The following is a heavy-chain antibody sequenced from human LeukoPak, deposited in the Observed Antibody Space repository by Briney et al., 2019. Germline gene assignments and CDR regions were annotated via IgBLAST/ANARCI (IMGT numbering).Heavy chain of an antibody. V-gene: IGHV3-21*01. J-gene: IGHJ5*02. CDR2: ISSSSSYI. CDR3: ARVSYCSRLRCRNQFDP. D-gene: IGHD2-2*01. Sequence: AGGSLRLSCAASGFTFSSYSMNWVRQAPGKGLEWVSSISSSSSYIYYADSVKGRFTISRDNAKNSLYLQMNSLRAEDTAVYYCARVSYCSRLRCRNQFDPWGQGTLVTVSS. CDR1: GFTFSSYS.